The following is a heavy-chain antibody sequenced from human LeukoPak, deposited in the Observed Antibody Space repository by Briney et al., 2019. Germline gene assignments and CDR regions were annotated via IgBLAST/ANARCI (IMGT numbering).Heavy chain of an antibody. V-gene: IGHV1-24*01. CDR2: FDPEDGET. Sequence: ASVKVSCKVSGYTLTELSMHWVRQAPGKGLEWMGGFDPEDGETIYAQKFQGRVTMTRDTSTSTVYMELSSLRSEDTAVYYCARSDYGGNSAIFGYWGQGTLVTVSS. D-gene: IGHD4-23*01. CDR1: GYTLTELS. CDR3: ARSDYGGNSAIFGY. J-gene: IGHJ4*02.